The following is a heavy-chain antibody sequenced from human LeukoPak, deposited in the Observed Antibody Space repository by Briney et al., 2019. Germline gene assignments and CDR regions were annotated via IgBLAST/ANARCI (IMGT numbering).Heavy chain of an antibody. D-gene: IGHD4-11*01. CDR3: AKGLGHSDYYFDY. V-gene: IGHV3-23*01. Sequence: TGGSLRLSCAASGFTFSSYAVSWVRQAPGKGLEWVSTISGSGVSTHYADSVKGRFTISRDISMNTVYLQMSSLRAEDTAVYYCAKGLGHSDYYFDYWGQGTLVTVSS. CDR2: ISGSGVST. CDR1: GFTFSSYA. J-gene: IGHJ4*02.